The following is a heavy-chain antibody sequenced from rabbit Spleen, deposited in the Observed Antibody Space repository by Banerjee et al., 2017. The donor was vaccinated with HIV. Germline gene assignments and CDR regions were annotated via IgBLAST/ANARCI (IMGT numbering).Heavy chain of an antibody. D-gene: IGHD8-1*01. J-gene: IGHJ4*01. V-gene: IGHV1S43*01. CDR1: GFSFSAGYY. CDR2: MGSVTANT. CDR3: ATNPDSNYYRYNL. Sequence: QEQLVESGGGLIKPGASLTLTCKASGFSFSAGYYMCWVRQAPGKGLELIACMGSVTANTWHAPWVNGRFTITRGTSRNTVDLKMTSLTAADTATYFCATNPDSNYYRYNLWGPGTLVTVS.